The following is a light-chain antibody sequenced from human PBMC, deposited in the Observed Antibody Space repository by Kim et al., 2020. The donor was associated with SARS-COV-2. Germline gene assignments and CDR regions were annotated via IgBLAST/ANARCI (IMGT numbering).Light chain of an antibody. Sequence: SVSPGQTASIACSGDKLGDKYACWYQQKPGQSPGLVIYQDSKRTSGIPERFSGSNSGNTATLTISGTQAMDEADYYCQAWDSSTWVFGGGTQLTVL. CDR3: QAWDSSTWV. J-gene: IGLJ3*02. CDR2: QDS. V-gene: IGLV3-1*01. CDR1: KLGDKY.